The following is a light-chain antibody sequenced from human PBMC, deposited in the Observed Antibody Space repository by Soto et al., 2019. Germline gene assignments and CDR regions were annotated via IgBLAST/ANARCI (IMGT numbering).Light chain of an antibody. V-gene: IGKV4-1*01. Sequence: DIVMTQSPDSLAVSLGERATINCKPSQSVLSSSNNKNYLAWFQQKSGQPPRLLISGASTRESGVPDRFSGGGSGTDFTLTISSLQAEDVAIYYCQQYYSAPITFGQGTRLEIK. J-gene: IGKJ5*01. CDR3: QQYYSAPIT. CDR1: QSVLSSSNNKNY. CDR2: GAS.